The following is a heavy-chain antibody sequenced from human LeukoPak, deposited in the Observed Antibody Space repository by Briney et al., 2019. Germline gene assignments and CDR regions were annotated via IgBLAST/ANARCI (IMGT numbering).Heavy chain of an antibody. V-gene: IGHV3-30-3*01. Sequence: GGSLRLSCAASGFTFRSYAMHWVRQAPGKGLEWVAVISYDGSNKYYADSVKGRFTISRDNSKNTLYLQMNSLRAEDTAVYYCARDLYSSGWLDYWGQGTLVTVSS. J-gene: IGHJ4*02. CDR3: ARDLYSSGWLDY. CDR1: GFTFRSYA. D-gene: IGHD6-19*01. CDR2: ISYDGSNK.